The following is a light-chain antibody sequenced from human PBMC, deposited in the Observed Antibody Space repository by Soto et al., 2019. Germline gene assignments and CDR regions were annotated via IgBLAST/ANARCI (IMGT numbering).Light chain of an antibody. J-gene: IGLJ1*01. Sequence: QSALTQPASVSGSPGQSINISCSGTSSDIGNYNHVGWYQQFPCKRHKLMVYAVSDRPPGVSDRFSGSKSGITASLTISGLQTEDEADYYCISYTDRQSYLCGTGTKVT. CDR1: SSDIGNYNH. V-gene: IGLV2-14*03. CDR3: ISYTDRQSYL. CDR2: AVS.